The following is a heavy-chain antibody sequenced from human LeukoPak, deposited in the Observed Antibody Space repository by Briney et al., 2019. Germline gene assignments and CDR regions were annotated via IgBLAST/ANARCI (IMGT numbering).Heavy chain of an antibody. D-gene: IGHD2-2*01. CDR2: ISGSGGST. J-gene: IGHJ6*02. Sequence: PGGSLRLSCAASGFTFSSYAMSWVRQAPGKGLEWVSAISGSGGSTYYADSVKGRFTISRDNSKNTLYLQMNSLRDEDTAVYYCAKDMGYCSSTSCRGYYYYYYGMDVWGQGTTVTVSS. V-gene: IGHV3-23*01. CDR3: AKDMGYCSSTSCRGYYYYYYGMDV. CDR1: GFTFSSYA.